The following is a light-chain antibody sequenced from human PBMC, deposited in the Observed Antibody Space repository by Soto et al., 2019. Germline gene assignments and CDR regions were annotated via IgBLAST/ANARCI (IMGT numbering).Light chain of an antibody. Sequence: DIQMTQSPSILSAFVGDRVTITCRASQSIASWLAWYQHKPGKAPKRLIYKASTLESGVPSRFSGSGSGTEFTLTISILQPDDFATYYCQHYINFPRTFGQGTKVEIK. J-gene: IGKJ1*01. CDR3: QHYINFPRT. V-gene: IGKV1-5*03. CDR2: KAS. CDR1: QSIASW.